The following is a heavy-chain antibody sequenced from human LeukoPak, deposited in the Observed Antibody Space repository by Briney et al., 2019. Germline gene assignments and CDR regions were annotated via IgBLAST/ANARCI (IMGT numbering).Heavy chain of an antibody. CDR3: ARGGWELLQGFDY. CDR2: IIPIFGTA. Sequence: GASAKVSCKASGGTFSSYAISWVRQAPGQGLEWMGGIIPIFGTANYAQKFQGRVTITTDESTSTAYMELSSPRSEDTAVYYCARGGWELLQGFDYWGQGTLVTVSS. CDR1: GGTFSSYA. V-gene: IGHV1-69*05. D-gene: IGHD1-26*01. J-gene: IGHJ4*02.